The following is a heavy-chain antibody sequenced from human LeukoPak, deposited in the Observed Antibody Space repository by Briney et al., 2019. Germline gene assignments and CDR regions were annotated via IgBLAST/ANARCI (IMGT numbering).Heavy chain of an antibody. D-gene: IGHD3-10*01. Sequence: GSLRLSCSASQFTFSYYAMAWVRQAPGKGLEWVSGISSSGNYICYADSVKGRFTISRDNSKNTLYLQLNSLRVEDTAVYYCAKEIYAYGSRGFDYWGQGTLVTVSS. CDR1: QFTFSYYA. J-gene: IGHJ4*02. CDR3: AKEIYAYGSRGFDY. V-gene: IGHV3-23*01. CDR2: ISSSGNYI.